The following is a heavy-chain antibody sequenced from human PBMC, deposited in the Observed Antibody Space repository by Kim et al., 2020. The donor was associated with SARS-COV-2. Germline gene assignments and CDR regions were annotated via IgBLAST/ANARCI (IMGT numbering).Heavy chain of an antibody. D-gene: IGHD6-13*01. CDR2: INHSGST. CDR3: ARGAQVVHRIAAAAKARNWFDP. V-gene: IGHV4-34*01. Sequence: SETLSLTCAVYGGSFSGYYWSWIRQPPGKGLEWIGEINHSGSTNYNPSLKSRVTISVDTSKNQFSLKLSSVTAADTAVYYCARGAQVVHRIAAAAKARNWFDPWGQGTLVTVSS. J-gene: IGHJ5*02. CDR1: GGSFSGYY.